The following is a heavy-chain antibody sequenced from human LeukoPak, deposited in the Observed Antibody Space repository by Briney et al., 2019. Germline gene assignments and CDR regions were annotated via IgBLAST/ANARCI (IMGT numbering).Heavy chain of an antibody. D-gene: IGHD5-12*01. J-gene: IGHJ4*02. CDR2: ISWNSGSI. Sequence: PGGSVRLSCAASGFAFDDYAMHWVRQAPGKGLEWVSGISWNSGSIGYADSVKGRFTISRDNAKNSLYLQMNSLRAEDTALYYCAKDSGYDLKESYFDYWGQGTLVTVSS. V-gene: IGHV3-9*01. CDR3: AKDSGYDLKESYFDY. CDR1: GFAFDDYA.